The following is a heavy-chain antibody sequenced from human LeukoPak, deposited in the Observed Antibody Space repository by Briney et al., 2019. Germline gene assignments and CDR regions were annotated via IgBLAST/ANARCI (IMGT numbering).Heavy chain of an antibody. CDR2: IYHSGST. CDR3: AILTDY. CDR1: GGSISRSIW. V-gene: IGHV4-4*02. Sequence: SETLSLTCGVSGGSISRSIWWSWVPQPPGKGLEWIGEIYHSGSTNYNPSFKSRVTISVDKSQNQFSLKLNSVAAADTAVYYCAILTDYWGQGALVTVSS. J-gene: IGHJ4*02.